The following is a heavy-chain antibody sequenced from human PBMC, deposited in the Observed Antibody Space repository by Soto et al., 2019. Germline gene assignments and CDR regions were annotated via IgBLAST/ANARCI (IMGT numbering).Heavy chain of an antibody. J-gene: IGHJ6*02. Sequence: SGPRGEPTQTLTLPCTFSGFSLSTSGVGVGWIRQPPGKALEWLALIYWDDDKRYSPSLKSRLTITKDTSKNQVVLTMTNMDPVYTATYYCAHRRGYDFGSGYYRPYYGMDVWGQGTTVTVSS. D-gene: IGHD3-3*01. CDR3: AHRRGYDFGSGYYRPYYGMDV. V-gene: IGHV2-5*02. CDR2: IYWDDDK. CDR1: GFSLSTSGVG.